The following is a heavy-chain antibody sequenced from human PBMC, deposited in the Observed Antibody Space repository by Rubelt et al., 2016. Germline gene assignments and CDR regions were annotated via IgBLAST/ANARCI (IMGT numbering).Heavy chain of an antibody. CDR2: ISGSGGST. CDR3: ARGNSGRYWAYLDY. V-gene: IGHV3-23*04. J-gene: IGHJ4*02. CDR1: GFTFSSYA. D-gene: IGHD1-26*01. Sequence: EVQLVESGGGLVQPGGSLRLSCAASGFTFSSYAMSWVRQAPGKGLEWVSAISGSGGSTYYADSVKGRFTISRDNAKNSLYLQMNSLRAEDTAVYYCARGNSGRYWAYLDYWGQGTLVTVSS.